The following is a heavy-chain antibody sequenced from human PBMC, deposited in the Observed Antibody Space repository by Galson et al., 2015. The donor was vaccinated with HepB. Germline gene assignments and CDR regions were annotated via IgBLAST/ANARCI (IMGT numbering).Heavy chain of an antibody. J-gene: IGHJ4*02. V-gene: IGHV1-69*02. CDR1: GGTFSSYT. Sequence: SVKVSCKASGGTFSSYTISWVRQAPGQGLEWMGRIIPILGIANYAQKFQGRVTITADKSTSTAYMELSSLRSEDTAVYYCARVKNYYDSSGYRYYYFDYWGQGTLGAGAS. CDR2: IIPILGIA. D-gene: IGHD3-22*01. CDR3: ARVKNYYDSSGYRYYYFDY.